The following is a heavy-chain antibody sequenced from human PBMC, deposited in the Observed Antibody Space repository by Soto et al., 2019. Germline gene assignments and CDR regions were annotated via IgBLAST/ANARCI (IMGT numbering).Heavy chain of an antibody. D-gene: IGHD3-16*01. CDR1: GYTFTGYY. CDR3: ARDRNYDYVWGSPPGGMDV. Sequence: ASVKVSCKASGYTFTGYYMHWVRQAPGQGLEWMGWINPNSGGTNYAQKFQGWVTMTRDTSISTAYMELSRLRSDDTAVYYCARDRNYDYVWGSPPGGMDVWGQGTTVTVS. J-gene: IGHJ6*02. CDR2: INPNSGGT. V-gene: IGHV1-2*04.